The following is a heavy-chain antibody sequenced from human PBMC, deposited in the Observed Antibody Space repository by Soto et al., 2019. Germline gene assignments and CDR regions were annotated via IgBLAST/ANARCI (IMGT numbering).Heavy chain of an antibody. V-gene: IGHV1-69*02. CDR1: GDTFSSFT. CDR2: IIPIVGIP. Sequence: QVQLVQSGAEVKKPGSSVKVSCKASGDTFSSFTISWVRQAPGQGLEWMGRIIPIVGIPDYAQKFQGRVTMNADKTTSTAFMELSSLRSQDTAVYVCAREVGFPIGYKDFYYYYLDAWGKGTAVPVSS. D-gene: IGHD5-18*01. J-gene: IGHJ6*03. CDR3: AREVGFPIGYKDFYYYYLDA.